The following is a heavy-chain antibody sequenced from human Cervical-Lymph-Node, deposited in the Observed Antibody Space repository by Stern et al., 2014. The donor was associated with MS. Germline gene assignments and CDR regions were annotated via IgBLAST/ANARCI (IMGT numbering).Heavy chain of an antibody. CDR2: ISSSSSPV. D-gene: IGHD3-3*01. Sequence: EVKLVEPGGGLVQPGGSLRLSWASSGFPFSSNSLNWVRQAPGKGLEWVSYISSSSSPVYYADSVKGRFTISRDNAKNSLYLQMNSLRDEDTAVYYCARAAISGVVWGQGTLVTVSS. CDR1: GFPFSSNS. V-gene: IGHV3-48*02. J-gene: IGHJ4*02. CDR3: ARAAISGVV.